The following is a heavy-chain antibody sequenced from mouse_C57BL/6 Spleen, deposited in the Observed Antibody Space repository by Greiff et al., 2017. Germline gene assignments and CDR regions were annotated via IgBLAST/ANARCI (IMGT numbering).Heavy chain of an antibody. CDR2: IRLKSDNYAT. CDR3: TENSEDMDY. Sequence: EVKVEASGGGLVQPGGSMKLSCVASGFTFSHYWMNWVRQSPEKGLEWVAQIRLKSDNYATHYAESVKGRFTISRDDSKSSVYLQMNNLRAEDTGMYYCTENSEDMDYWGQGTSVTVSS. V-gene: IGHV6-3*01. J-gene: IGHJ4*01. CDR1: GFTFSHYW.